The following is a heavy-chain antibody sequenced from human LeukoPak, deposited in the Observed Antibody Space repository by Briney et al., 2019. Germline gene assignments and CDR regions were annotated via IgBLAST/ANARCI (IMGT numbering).Heavy chain of an antibody. CDR3: ARFRVDTHWYFDL. CDR2: IYYSGST. D-gene: IGHD5-18*01. Sequence: PSETLSLTCTVSGVSISSYYWSWIRQPPGKGLEWIGYIYYSGSTNYNPSLKSRVTISVDTHKNQFSLKLNSVTAADTAVYYCARFRVDTHWYFDLWGRGTLVSVSS. CDR1: GVSISSYY. V-gene: IGHV4-59*01. J-gene: IGHJ2*01.